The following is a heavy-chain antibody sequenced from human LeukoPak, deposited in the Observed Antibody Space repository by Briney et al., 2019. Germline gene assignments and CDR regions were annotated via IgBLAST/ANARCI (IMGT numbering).Heavy chain of an antibody. Sequence: PSETLSLTCAVSGYSISSGYYWGWIRQPPGKGLEWIGSIYRSGSTYYSPPLKSRVTISVDTSKNQFSLKLSSVTAADTAVYYCVRPGYCSSTSCPPDHWGQGTLVTVSS. V-gene: IGHV4-38-2*01. CDR1: GYSISSGYY. CDR3: VRPGYCSSTSCPPDH. D-gene: IGHD2-2*01. CDR2: IYRSGST. J-gene: IGHJ4*02.